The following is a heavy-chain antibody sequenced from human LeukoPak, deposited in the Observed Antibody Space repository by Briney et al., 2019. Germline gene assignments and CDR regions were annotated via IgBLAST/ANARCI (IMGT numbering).Heavy chain of an antibody. J-gene: IGHJ6*03. CDR1: GGSISSYY. D-gene: IGHD6-13*01. CDR2: IYYSGST. Sequence: MASETLSLTCTVSGGSISSYYWSWIRQPPGKGLEWIGYIYYSGSTNYNPSLKSRVTISVDTSKNQFSLKLSSVTAADTAVYYCARDRIAAAGTHYYYYMDVWGKGTTVTVSS. CDR3: ARDRIAAAGTHYYYYMDV. V-gene: IGHV4-59*01.